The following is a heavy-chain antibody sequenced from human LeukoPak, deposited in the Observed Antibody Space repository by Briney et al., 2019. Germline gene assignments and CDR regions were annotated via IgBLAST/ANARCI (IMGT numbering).Heavy chain of an antibody. V-gene: IGHV3-21*01. CDR2: ISSSSSYI. CDR1: GFTFSSYS. CDR3: ARDYRPYYDILTGYGADPAFDI. D-gene: IGHD3-9*01. J-gene: IGHJ3*02. Sequence: PGGSLRLSCAASGFTFSSYSMNWVRQAPGKGLEWVSSISSSSSYIYYADSVKGRFTISRDNAKNSLYLQMNSLRAEDTAVYYCARDYRPYYDILTGYGADPAFDIWGQGTMVTASS.